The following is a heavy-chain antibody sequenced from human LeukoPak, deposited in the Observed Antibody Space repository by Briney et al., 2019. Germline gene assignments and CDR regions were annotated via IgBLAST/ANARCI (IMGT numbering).Heavy chain of an antibody. CDR3: AGRHSYDSSGYYYV. D-gene: IGHD3-22*01. V-gene: IGHV3-11*01. CDR2: ISSSGSTI. CDR1: GFTFSDYY. J-gene: IGHJ4*02. Sequence: NTGGSLRLSCAASGFTFSDYYMGWIRQAPGRGLEWVSYISSSGSTIYYADSVKGRFTISSDNAKNSLYLQMNSLRAEDTAVYYCAGRHSYDSSGYYYVWGQGTLVTVSS.